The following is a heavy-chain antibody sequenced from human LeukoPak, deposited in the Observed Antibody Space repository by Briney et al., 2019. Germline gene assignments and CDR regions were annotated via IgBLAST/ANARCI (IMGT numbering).Heavy chain of an antibody. V-gene: IGHV3-30*18. J-gene: IGHJ6*02. D-gene: IGHD5-12*01. CDR1: GFTFSSYG. Sequence: GGSLRLSCAASGFTFSSYGMHWVRQAPGKGLEWVAVISYDGSNKYYADSVKGRFTISRDNSKNTLYLQMNSLRAEDTAVYYCAKWGGFYGMDVWGQGTTVTVSS. CDR3: AKWGGFYGMDV. CDR2: ISYDGSNK.